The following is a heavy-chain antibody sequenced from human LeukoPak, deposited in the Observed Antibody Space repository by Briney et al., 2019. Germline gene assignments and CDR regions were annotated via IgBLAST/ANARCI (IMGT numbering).Heavy chain of an antibody. CDR2: ITTSDGNT. CDR3: ARDSGDVDEAYYFDY. CDR1: GFTFSSYT. Sequence: GGSLRLSCAASGFTFSSYTMSWVRQAPGKGLEWVSTITTSDGNTYYADSVKGRFTVSRDNSKNTLFLQMNSLRAEDTAVYYCARDSGDVDEAYYFDYWGQGTLVTVSS. V-gene: IGHV3-23*01. D-gene: IGHD7-27*01. J-gene: IGHJ4*02.